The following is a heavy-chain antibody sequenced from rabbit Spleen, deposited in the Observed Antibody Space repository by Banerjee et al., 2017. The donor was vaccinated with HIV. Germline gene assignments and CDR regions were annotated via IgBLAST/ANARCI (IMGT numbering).Heavy chain of an antibody. CDR3: ARMYISSGEPLDL. V-gene: IGHV1S45*01. Sequence: QEQLVESGGGLVKPGASLTLTCAASGVSFSGSSYMCWVRQAPGKGLEWIACIYTGSSGSTYYASWAKGRFTISKASSTTVTLQVASLTDADTATYFCARMYISSGEPLDLWGPGTLVTVS. CDR1: GVSFSGSSY. CDR2: IYTGSSGST. J-gene: IGHJ4*01. D-gene: IGHD1-1*01.